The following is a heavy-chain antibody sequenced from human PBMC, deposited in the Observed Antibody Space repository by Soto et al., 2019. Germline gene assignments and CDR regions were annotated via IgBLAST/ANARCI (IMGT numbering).Heavy chain of an antibody. Sequence: SETLSLTCAVYGGSFSGYYWSWIRQPPGKGLEWIGEINHSGSTNYNPSLKSRVTISVDTSKNQFSLKLSSVTAADTAVYYCARGRGRDFTRYCSGGSCARWFDPWGQGTLVT. V-gene: IGHV4-34*01. CDR3: ARGRGRDFTRYCSGGSCARWFDP. CDR1: GGSFSGYY. CDR2: INHSGST. J-gene: IGHJ5*02. D-gene: IGHD2-15*01.